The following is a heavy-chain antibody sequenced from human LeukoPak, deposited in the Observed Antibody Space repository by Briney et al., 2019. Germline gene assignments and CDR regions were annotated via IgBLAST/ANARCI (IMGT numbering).Heavy chain of an antibody. CDR3: ARALDSSGWYEGWFDP. Sequence: SETLSLTCTVSGYSISSGYYWGWIRQPPGKGLEWIGSIYYSGSTYYNPSLKSRVTISVDTSKNQFSLKLSSVTAADTAVYYCARALDSSGWYEGWFDPWGQGTLVTVSS. J-gene: IGHJ5*02. CDR2: IYYSGST. V-gene: IGHV4-38-2*02. CDR1: GYSISSGYY. D-gene: IGHD6-19*01.